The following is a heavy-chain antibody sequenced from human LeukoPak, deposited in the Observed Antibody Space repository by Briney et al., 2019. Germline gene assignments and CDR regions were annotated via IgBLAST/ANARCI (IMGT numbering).Heavy chain of an antibody. V-gene: IGHV3-9*01. CDR1: GFTFDDYA. Sequence: PGRSLRLSCAASGFTFDDYAMHWVRQAPGKGLEWVSGISWNSGSIGYADSVKGRFTISRDNAKNSLYLQMNSLRAEDAAVYYCARVRYDSGWYDYWGQGALVTVSS. D-gene: IGHD6-19*01. CDR3: ARVRYDSGWYDY. J-gene: IGHJ4*02. CDR2: ISWNSGSI.